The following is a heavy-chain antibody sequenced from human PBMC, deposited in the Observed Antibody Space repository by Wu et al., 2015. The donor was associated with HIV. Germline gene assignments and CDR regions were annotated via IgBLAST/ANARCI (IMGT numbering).Heavy chain of an antibody. CDR1: GYTFTSYG. J-gene: IGHJ4*02. CDR3: ARGPYYYDSSGYSSY. Sequence: QGQLVQSGAEVKKPGASVKVSCKASGYTFTSYGISWVRQAPGQGLEWMGWISGYNDNTNYAQKVQGRVTMTTDTSTSTAYMELSRLRSDDTAVYYCARGPYYYDSSGYSSYWGQGTLVTVSS. V-gene: IGHV1-18*01. D-gene: IGHD3-22*01. CDR2: ISGYNDNT.